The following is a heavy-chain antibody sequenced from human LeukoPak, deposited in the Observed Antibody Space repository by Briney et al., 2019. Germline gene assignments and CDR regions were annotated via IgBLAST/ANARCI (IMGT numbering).Heavy chain of an antibody. Sequence: GGSLRLSCAVSGFDFSTYSMHWVRRAPGRGLEWLSYIDSSSSTIYYADSVKGRFTISRDNSRNTLYLQMNSLRAEDTAIYYCAKDAPYVDMATMVKAYFFDYWGQGTLVTVSS. CDR3: AKDAPYVDMATMVKAYFFDY. CDR2: IDSSSSTI. CDR1: GFDFSTYS. D-gene: IGHD5-24*01. J-gene: IGHJ4*02. V-gene: IGHV3-48*01.